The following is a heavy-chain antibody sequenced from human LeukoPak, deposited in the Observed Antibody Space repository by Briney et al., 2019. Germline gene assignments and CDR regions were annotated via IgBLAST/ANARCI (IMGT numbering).Heavy chain of an antibody. J-gene: IGHJ4*02. Sequence: PGGSLRLSCAASGFAFSSYSLNWVRQVPGKGLEWVSCISSNSEYKYYADSVKGRFTISRDSAKNSVYLQMNSLRPDDTAVYYCARSITTFGRIIDRFDYWGQGILVTVSS. V-gene: IGHV3-21*06. CDR2: ISSNSEYK. CDR1: GFAFSSYS. CDR3: ARSITTFGRIIDRFDY. D-gene: IGHD3-3*01.